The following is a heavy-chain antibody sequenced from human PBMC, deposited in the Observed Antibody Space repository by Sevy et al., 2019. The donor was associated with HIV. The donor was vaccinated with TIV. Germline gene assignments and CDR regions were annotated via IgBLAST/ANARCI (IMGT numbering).Heavy chain of an antibody. V-gene: IGHV3-48*01. CDR2: ISSSSSTI. D-gene: IGHD3-3*01. Sequence: GGSLRLSCAASGFTFSSYSMNWVRQAPGKGLEWVSYISSSSSTIYYADSVKGRFTISRDNAKNSLYLQMNSLRAEDTAVYYCASAYPAYDFWSGYYANWFDPWGQGTLVTVSS. J-gene: IGHJ5*02. CDR1: GFTFSSYS. CDR3: ASAYPAYDFWSGYYANWFDP.